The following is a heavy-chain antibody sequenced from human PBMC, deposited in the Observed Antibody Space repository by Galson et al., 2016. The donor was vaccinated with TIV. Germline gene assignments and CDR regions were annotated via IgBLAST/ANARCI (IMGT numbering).Heavy chain of an antibody. V-gene: IGHV1-3*01. D-gene: IGHD2-21*01. CDR1: GYAFTIYP. CDR3: ARPPYCGGDCFKYDS. CDR2: INAANGHT. Sequence: SVKVSCKASGYAFTIYPIHWVRQAPGQSLEWMGRINAANGHTKYSQRFKGRVTITRDTSTTTAYMELSSLRYEDTAVYYCARPPYCGGDCFKYDSWGQGTLVTVSS. J-gene: IGHJ1*01.